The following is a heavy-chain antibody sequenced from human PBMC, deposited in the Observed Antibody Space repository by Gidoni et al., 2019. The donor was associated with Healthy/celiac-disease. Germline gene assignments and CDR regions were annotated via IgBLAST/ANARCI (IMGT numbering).Heavy chain of an antibody. Sequence: QVQLVHSGAAVKKPGSSVKVSFQASGGTSSSYAISWVRQAPGQGLEWMGGIIPIFGTANYAQKFQGRVTITADESTSTAYMELSSLRSEDTAVYYCARDVDCSGGSCYPRWFDPWGQGTLVTVSS. CDR3: ARDVDCSGGSCYPRWFDP. CDR1: GGTSSSYA. V-gene: IGHV1-69*12. D-gene: IGHD2-15*01. J-gene: IGHJ5*02. CDR2: IIPIFGTA.